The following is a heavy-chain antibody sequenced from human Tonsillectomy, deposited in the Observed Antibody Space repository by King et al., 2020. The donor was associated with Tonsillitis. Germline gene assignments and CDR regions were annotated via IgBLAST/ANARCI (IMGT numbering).Heavy chain of an antibody. CDR1: GGSISSGDSY. J-gene: IGHJ3*02. CDR3: AKSRYSSSWSRALEI. CDR2: IYASGSS. D-gene: IGHD6-13*01. V-gene: IGHV4-61*02. Sequence: QLQESGPGLVKPSQTLSLTCSVSGGSISSGDSYWSWIRQPAGQGLEWIGRIYASGSSNYKSSLKSRVVMSVDTSKNQFSLRLSSVTAADTAVYFCAKSRYSSSWSRALEIWGQGTMVTVSS.